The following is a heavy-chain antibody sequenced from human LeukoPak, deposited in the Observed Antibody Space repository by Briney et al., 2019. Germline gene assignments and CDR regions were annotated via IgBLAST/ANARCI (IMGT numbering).Heavy chain of an antibody. Sequence: TSETLSLTCTVSGGSISSSSYYWGWIRQPPGKGLEWIGYIYYGGSTNYNPSLKSRVTISVDTSKNQFSLKLTSVTAADTAVYYCARETSQKGAHYMDVWGKGTTVTISS. CDR2: IYYGGST. J-gene: IGHJ6*03. CDR1: GGSISSSSYY. D-gene: IGHD3-16*01. CDR3: ARETSQKGAHYMDV. V-gene: IGHV4-61*01.